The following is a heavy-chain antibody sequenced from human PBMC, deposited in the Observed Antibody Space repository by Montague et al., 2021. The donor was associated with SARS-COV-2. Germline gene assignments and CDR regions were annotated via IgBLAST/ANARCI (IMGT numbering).Heavy chain of an antibody. Sequence: TLSLTCTVSGGSISGFYWSWIRQPPGKGLEWIGYIYYSGSPKYNPSLESRVAVSVDRSKNQVSLKLTSVTAAGTAVYYCARLLRSCTNGVCRTYYYYALDVWGQGTTVTVSS. D-gene: IGHD2-8*01. J-gene: IGHJ6*02. CDR3: ARLLRSCTNGVCRTYYYYALDV. V-gene: IGHV4-59*01. CDR1: GGSISGFY. CDR2: IYYSGSP.